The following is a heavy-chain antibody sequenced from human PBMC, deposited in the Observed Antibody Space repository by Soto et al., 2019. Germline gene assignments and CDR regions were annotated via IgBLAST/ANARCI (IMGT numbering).Heavy chain of an antibody. V-gene: IGHV1-18*01. J-gene: IGHJ4*02. CDR2: INTYNGMT. CDR1: GYTFINYH. CDR3: AKAPRGEMATD. Sequence: QVQLVQSGGEVKKPGASVTVSCKASGYTFINYHITWVRQAPGQGLEWMAWINTYNGMTDYAQKFQGRVTMTRDTSTSTAYMALSNLGSDDPAVYFCAKAPRGEMATDWGQGTLVTVSS. D-gene: IGHD5-12*01.